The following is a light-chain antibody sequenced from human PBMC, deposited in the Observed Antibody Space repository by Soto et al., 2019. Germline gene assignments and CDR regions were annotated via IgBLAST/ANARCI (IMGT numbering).Light chain of an antibody. Sequence: EIVLTQSPATLSLSPGERATLSCRASQSVRSYLAWYQQKPGQAPRLLIYDASNRATGIPARFTGGGSGTDFTLTISSLEPEDFAVYYCKQRSSWPLTFGGGTKVDI. V-gene: IGKV3-11*01. CDR2: DAS. CDR1: QSVRSY. CDR3: KQRSSWPLT. J-gene: IGKJ4*01.